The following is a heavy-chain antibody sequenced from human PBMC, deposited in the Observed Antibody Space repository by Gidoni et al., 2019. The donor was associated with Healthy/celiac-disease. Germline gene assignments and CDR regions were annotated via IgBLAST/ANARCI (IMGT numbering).Heavy chain of an antibody. D-gene: IGHD3-10*01. J-gene: IGHJ3*02. CDR1: GGSFSGYY. CDR2: INHSGST. CDR3: ARAPWYYGSGSYAGAFDI. Sequence: QVQLQQWGAGLLKPSETLSLTCAVHGGSFSGYYWSWIRQPPGKGLEWIGEINHSGSTNYNPSLKSRVTISVDTSKNQFSLKLSSVTAADTAVYYCARAPWYYGSGSYAGAFDIWGQGTMVTVSS. V-gene: IGHV4-34*01.